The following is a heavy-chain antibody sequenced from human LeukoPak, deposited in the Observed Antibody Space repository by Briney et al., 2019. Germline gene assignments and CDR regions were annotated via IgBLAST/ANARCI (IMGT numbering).Heavy chain of an antibody. D-gene: IGHD3-9*01. J-gene: IGHJ4*02. CDR2: IQQDGSEK. CDR1: GFTFSSYA. V-gene: IGHV3-7*01. CDR3: AKLILTGYFGFDY. Sequence: GGSLRLSCAASGFTFSSYAMSWVRQAPGKGLEWVANIQQDGSEKYYVDSVKGRFTISRDNAKDSLYLQMNSLRAEDTAVYYCAKLILTGYFGFDYWGQGTLATVSS.